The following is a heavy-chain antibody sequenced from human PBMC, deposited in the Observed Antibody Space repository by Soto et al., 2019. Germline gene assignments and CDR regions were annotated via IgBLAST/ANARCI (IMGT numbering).Heavy chain of an antibody. CDR1: GFTFSNYA. D-gene: IGHD3-22*01. V-gene: IGHV3-23*01. CDR3: AKDAYYYDSSGYYYY. CDR2: ISGSGGST. Sequence: GGSLRLSCAASGFTFSNYAMNWVRQAPGKGLEWVSAISGSGGSTYYANSVKGRFTISKDNSKNTLYLQMNSLRAEDTAVYYCAKDAYYYDSSGYYYYWGQGTLVTVSS. J-gene: IGHJ4*02.